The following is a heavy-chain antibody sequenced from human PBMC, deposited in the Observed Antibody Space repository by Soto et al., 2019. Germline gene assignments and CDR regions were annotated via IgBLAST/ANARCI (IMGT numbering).Heavy chain of an antibody. CDR2: ISAYNGNT. CDR1: GYTFTSYG. D-gene: IGHD3-3*01. J-gene: IGHJ4*02. CDR3: AREYYDFWSGYRVYYFDY. V-gene: IGHV1-18*01. Sequence: ASVKVSCKASGYTFTSYGISWVRQAPGQGLEWMGWISAYNGNTNYAQKLQGRVTMTTDTSTSTAYMELRSLRSDDTAVYYCAREYYDFWSGYRVYYFDYWGQGTLVTVSS.